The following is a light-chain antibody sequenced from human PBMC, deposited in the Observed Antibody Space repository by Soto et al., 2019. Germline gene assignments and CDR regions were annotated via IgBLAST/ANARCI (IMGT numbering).Light chain of an antibody. CDR1: QSLGSRY. Sequence: ESVLRQSPGTLSLSPGKRATLSCRASQSLGSRYLAWYQQKPGQAPRLLSYGASSRANGIPDRFSGSGSGTDFTLTISRLAPEDFAVYHCQQYGSSPLTFGGGTKVEIK. CDR3: QQYGSSPLT. CDR2: GAS. V-gene: IGKV3-20*01. J-gene: IGKJ4*01.